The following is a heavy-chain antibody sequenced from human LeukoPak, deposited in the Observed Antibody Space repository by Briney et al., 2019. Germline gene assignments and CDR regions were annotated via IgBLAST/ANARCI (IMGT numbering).Heavy chain of an antibody. CDR1: GGSFSSYY. CDR3: ASFGRGVPAAIPSY. J-gene: IGHJ4*02. Sequence: SETLSLTCAVYGGSFSSYYCSWIRQPPGKGLEWIGEINHSGSTNYSPSLKSRVTISVDPPKNQFSLKLSSVTAAETAVYYCASFGRGVPAAIPSYWGQGTLVTVSS. V-gene: IGHV4-34*01. D-gene: IGHD2-2*01. CDR2: INHSGST.